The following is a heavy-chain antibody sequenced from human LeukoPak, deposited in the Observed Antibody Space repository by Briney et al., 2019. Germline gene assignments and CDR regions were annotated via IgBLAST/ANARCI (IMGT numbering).Heavy chain of an antibody. J-gene: IGHJ4*02. CDR3: ARDTSFRGYSGYAKYYFDY. CDR2: ISSSGSTI. V-gene: IGHV3-11*04. Sequence: GGSLRLSCAASGFTLSDYYMSWIRQAPGKGLEWVSYISSSGSTIYYADSVKGRFTISRDNAKNSLYLQMNSLRAEDTAVYYCARDTSFRGYSGYAKYYFDYWGQGTLVTVSS. CDR1: GFTLSDYY. D-gene: IGHD5-12*01.